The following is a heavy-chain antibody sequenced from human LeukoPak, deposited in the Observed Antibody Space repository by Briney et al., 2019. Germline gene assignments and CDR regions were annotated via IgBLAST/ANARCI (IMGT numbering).Heavy chain of an antibody. CDR3: ARDQGTSTTAPKRKGRFDP. CDR2: ISSDGSIQ. J-gene: IGHJ5*02. Sequence: GGSLRLSCAASGFTFSSYGMHWVRQAPGKGLEWVAVISSDGSIQYYGDSVKGRFTISRDNSKKTLYLQMNSLRAEDTAVYYCARDQGTSTTAPKRKGRFDPWGQGTLVTVSS. CDR1: GFTFSSYG. D-gene: IGHD1-1*01. V-gene: IGHV3-30*03.